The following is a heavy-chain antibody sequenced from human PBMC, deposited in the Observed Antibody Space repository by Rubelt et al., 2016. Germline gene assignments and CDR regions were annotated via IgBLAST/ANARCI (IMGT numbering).Heavy chain of an antibody. J-gene: IGHJ6*02. CDR3: ARDARNYYYGMDV. D-gene: IGHD6-6*01. Sequence: QVQLVESGGGLVKPGGSLRLSCAASGFTFSDYYMNWIRQAPGKGLEWVAVIWYDGSNKYYADSVKGRFTISRDSSKNTLYLQMNSLRAEDTAVYFCARDARNYYYGMDVWGQGTTVTVSS. CDR1: GFTFSDYY. V-gene: IGHV3-33*08. CDR2: IWYDGSNK.